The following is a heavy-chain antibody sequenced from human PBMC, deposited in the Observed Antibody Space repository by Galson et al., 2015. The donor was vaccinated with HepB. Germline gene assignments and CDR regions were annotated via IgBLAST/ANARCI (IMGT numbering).Heavy chain of an antibody. CDR2: FYTSGST. V-gene: IGHV4-61*02. CDR1: GGSISSGSYY. D-gene: IGHD7-27*01. J-gene: IGHJ2*01. Sequence: TLSLTCTVSGGSISSGSYYWRWIRQPAGKGLEWIGRFYTSGSTNYNPSLKSRVTISVDTSKNQFSLKLSSVTAADTAVYYCAREGPPLTGDLGYWYFNLWGRGTLVTVSS. CDR3: AREGPPLTGDLGYWYFNL.